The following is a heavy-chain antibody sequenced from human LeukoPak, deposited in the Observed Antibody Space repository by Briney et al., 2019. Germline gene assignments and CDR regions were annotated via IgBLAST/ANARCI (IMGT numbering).Heavy chain of an antibody. D-gene: IGHD5-12*01. CDR3: ARDGSGYDIDDY. J-gene: IGHJ4*02. V-gene: IGHV3-21*01. Sequence: GGSLRLSCVGSGFTFSSYSMNWVRQAPGKGLEWVSSISSSTYIYYADSVKGRFTISRDNAKNSLYLQMNSLRAEDTAVYYCARDGSGYDIDDYWGQGTLVTVSS. CDR1: GFTFSSYS. CDR2: ISSSTYI.